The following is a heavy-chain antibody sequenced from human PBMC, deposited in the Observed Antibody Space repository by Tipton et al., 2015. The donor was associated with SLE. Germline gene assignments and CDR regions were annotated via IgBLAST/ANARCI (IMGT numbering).Heavy chain of an antibody. J-gene: IGHJ3*02. CDR1: GFTFSNYW. CDR2: IYYNGNT. V-gene: IGHV4-59*12. Sequence: LRLSCSASGFTFSNYWVTWVRRTPGKGLEWIGYIYYNGNTYYNPSFTSRITISVDTSKNQFSLRLSSVTAADTAIYYCARGDRKVDIWGQGTMVTVSS. CDR3: ARGDRKVDI.